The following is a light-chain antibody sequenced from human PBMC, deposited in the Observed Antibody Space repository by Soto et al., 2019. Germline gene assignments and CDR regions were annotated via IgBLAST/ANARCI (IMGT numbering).Light chain of an antibody. CDR1: SSDVGSCNC. Sequence: QSALTQPASVSGSPGQSITISCTGTSSDVGSCNCVSWYQQHPGKAPTLMIYEVNKRPSGISNRFSGSKSGNTASLTFSGIQAEDEADYYGCSSVGSPNWVFGGGTKLTVL. J-gene: IGLJ3*02. V-gene: IGLV2-23*02. CDR3: CSSVGSPNWV. CDR2: EVN.